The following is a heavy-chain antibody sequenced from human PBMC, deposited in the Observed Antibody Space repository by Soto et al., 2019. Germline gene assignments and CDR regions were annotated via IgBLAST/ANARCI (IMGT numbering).Heavy chain of an antibody. CDR1: GGTFSSYT. CDR2: IIPILGIA. J-gene: IGHJ4*02. V-gene: IGHV1-69*08. CDR3: ARDVPFGY. Sequence: QVQLVQSGAEVKKPGSSVKVSCKASGGTFSSYTISWVRQAPGQGLEWMGRIIPILGIANYAQKFQGRVTISADKSTSTAYMELSSLRAEDTAVYYCARDVPFGYWGQGTLVTVSS.